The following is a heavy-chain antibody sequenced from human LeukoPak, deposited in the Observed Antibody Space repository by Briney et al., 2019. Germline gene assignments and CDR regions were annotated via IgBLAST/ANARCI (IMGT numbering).Heavy chain of an antibody. CDR3: VGGAY. V-gene: IGHV3-21*01. CDR1: GFTFSNYN. Sequence: GGSLRLSCAAPGFTFSNYNMNWVRQAPGKGLEWISSITSTSSYKFYADSVKGRFTISRDNAQNSLYLQMNSLRAEDTAVYYCVGGAYWGQGTLVTVSS. D-gene: IGHD1-26*01. J-gene: IGHJ4*02. CDR2: ITSTSSYK.